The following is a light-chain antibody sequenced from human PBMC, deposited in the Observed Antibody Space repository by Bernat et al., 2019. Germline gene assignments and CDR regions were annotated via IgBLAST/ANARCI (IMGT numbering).Light chain of an antibody. CDR3: QQYSSLLT. CDR1: QSISSW. J-gene: IGKJ4*01. V-gene: IGKV1-5*03. CDR2: KAS. Sequence: DIQMTQSPSTLSASVGDGVTITCRASQSISSWLAWYQQKPGKAPKLLIYKASNLESGVPSRFSGSGSGTEFALTISSLQPDDFATYYCQQYSSLLTFGGGTKVEIK.